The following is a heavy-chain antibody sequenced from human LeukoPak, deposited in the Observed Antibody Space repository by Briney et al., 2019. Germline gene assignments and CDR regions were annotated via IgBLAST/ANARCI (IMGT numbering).Heavy chain of an antibody. J-gene: IGHJ4*02. CDR2: IYESGTT. V-gene: IGHV4-34*01. D-gene: IGHD2-15*01. CDR3: AGGAWATRLGS. Sequence: SETLSLTCAVYGESLNSYYWSWVRQPPGEGLEWIGEIYESGTTEYNPSLKSRVTISMVPSKQQFSLSLSSVTAADTAVYYCAGGAWATRLGSWGLGTPVIVSS. CDR1: GESLNSYY.